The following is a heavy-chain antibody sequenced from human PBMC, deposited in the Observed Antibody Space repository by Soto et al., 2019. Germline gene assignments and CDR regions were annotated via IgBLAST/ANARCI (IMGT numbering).Heavy chain of an antibody. CDR1: GYSISSGSS. CDR2: IHHSGIT. J-gene: IGHJ4*02. D-gene: IGHD1-26*01. V-gene: IGHV4-38-2*01. CDR3: AKAVGSTRAHFDY. Sequence: SETLSLTCVVSGYSISSGSSWGWIRQPPGKGLEWIVSIHHSGITYYNPSLQSRLTISVDTSNNQFSLKLTSVTAADSAVYYCAKAVGSTRAHFDYWGQGTPVTVSS.